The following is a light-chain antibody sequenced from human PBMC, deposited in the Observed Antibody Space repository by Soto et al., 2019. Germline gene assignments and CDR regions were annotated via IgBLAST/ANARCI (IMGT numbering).Light chain of an antibody. Sequence: DIQMTQSPSTLSASVGDRVTITCRASQNINSWLAWYQQKPGKAPKLLIHKASSLQSGVPSRFSGSGSGTELTLTISSLDPDDIATYYCQQYNGYGRFGQGTKVEIK. CDR3: QQYNGYGR. V-gene: IGKV1-5*03. CDR1: QNINSW. J-gene: IGKJ1*01. CDR2: KAS.